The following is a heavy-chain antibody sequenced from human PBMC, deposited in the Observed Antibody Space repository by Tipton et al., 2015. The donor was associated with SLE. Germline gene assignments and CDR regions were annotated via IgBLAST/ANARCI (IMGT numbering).Heavy chain of an antibody. CDR3: ARGDYGDYVPFDY. V-gene: IGHV1-2*06. Sequence: QVQLVQSGAEVKKPGASVKVSCEASGYIFTDYYMHWVRQAPGQGLEWVGRVNPNIGGINYAQMFRGRVTMTRDTSINTAYLELSSLKSDDTAVYYCARGDYGDYVPFDYWGQGTLVTVSS. CDR1: GYIFTDYY. CDR2: VNPNIGGI. D-gene: IGHD4-17*01. J-gene: IGHJ4*02.